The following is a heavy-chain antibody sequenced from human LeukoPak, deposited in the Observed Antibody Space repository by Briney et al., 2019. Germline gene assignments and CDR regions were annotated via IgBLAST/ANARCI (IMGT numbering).Heavy chain of an antibody. CDR2: IHYSGSS. CDR3: ARVEATIDY. Sequence: PSQTLSLTCAVSGGSISSGGYSWSWIRQPPGKGLEWIGDIHYSGSSYYNPSLKSRVTISVDTSKNQFSLKLSSVTAADTAVYYCARVEATIDYWGQGTLVTVSS. D-gene: IGHD5-24*01. CDR1: GGSISSGGYS. J-gene: IGHJ4*02. V-gene: IGHV4-30-4*07.